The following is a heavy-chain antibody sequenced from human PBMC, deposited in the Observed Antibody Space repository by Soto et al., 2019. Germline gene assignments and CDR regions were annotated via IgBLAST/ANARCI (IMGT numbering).Heavy chain of an antibody. J-gene: IGHJ6*04. CDR2: ISAYNGNT. V-gene: IGHV1-18*01. D-gene: IGHD6-13*01. CDR1: CYTFTSYG. CDR3: ARSSGSSWYLGMDV. Sequence: ASMKVSCKASCYTFTSYGISWVRQAPGQGLEWKGWISAYNGNTNYAQKLQGRVTMTTVTSTSTVYMELRSLRSDDTAVYYCARSSGSSWYLGMDVWGKGTTVTVSS.